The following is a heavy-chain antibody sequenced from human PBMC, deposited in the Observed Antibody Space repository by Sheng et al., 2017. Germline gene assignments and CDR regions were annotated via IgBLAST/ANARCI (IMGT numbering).Heavy chain of an antibody. V-gene: IGHV1-2*02. Sequence: QVQLVQSGAEVKKPGASVKVSCKASGYTFTDYYIHWVRQAPGQGLEYMAWINPNTGGTNYAQNFRGRVTMTRYTTITTAYMELSRLTSDDTAIYYCARSTVAVAVDYWG. J-gene: IGHJ4*01. D-gene: IGHD6-19*01. CDR2: INPNTGGT. CDR3: ARSTVAVAVDY. CDR1: GYTFTDYY.